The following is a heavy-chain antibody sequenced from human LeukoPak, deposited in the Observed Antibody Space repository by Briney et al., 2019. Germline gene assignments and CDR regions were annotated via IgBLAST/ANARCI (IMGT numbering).Heavy chain of an antibody. J-gene: IGHJ4*02. CDR2: IYYSGST. V-gene: IGHV4-39*01. CDR1: SGSISSSSYY. Sequence: SETLSLTCTVSSGSISSSSYYWGWIRQPPGKGLEWIGTIYYSGSTSYNASLKSRVTISEDTFKNQFSLKLSSVTAADTAVYYCVRHLTYYYGSGSYYLDYWGQGTLVTVSS. D-gene: IGHD3-10*01. CDR3: VRHLTYYYGSGSYYLDY.